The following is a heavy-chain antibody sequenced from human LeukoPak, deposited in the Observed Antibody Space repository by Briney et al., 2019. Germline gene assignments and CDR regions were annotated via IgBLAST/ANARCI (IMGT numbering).Heavy chain of an antibody. J-gene: IGHJ4*02. CDR1: GYSFHGYD. V-gene: IGHV1-3*01. D-gene: IGHD6-19*01. CDR3: ARSGLYSSSWRTSDF. Sequence: GASVKVSCKASGYSFHGYDLQWLRQAPGQRLEWMGWISGHNGDTRYSQKFQDRITLTRDTSASTRYMELTSLTSEDTAVYYCARSGLYSSSWRTSDFWGQGTLVTVSS. CDR2: ISGHNGDT.